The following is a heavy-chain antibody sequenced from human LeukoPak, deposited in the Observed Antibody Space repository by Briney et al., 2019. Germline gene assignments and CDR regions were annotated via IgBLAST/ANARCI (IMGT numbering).Heavy chain of an antibody. V-gene: IGHV5-51*01. Sequence: GESLKISCKGSGYSFTSYWIGWVRQMPGKGLEWMGIIYPGDSDTRYSPSFQGQVTISADKSISTAYLQWSSLKASDTAMYYRARLVTDIVVVPAATGMDVWGQGTTVTVSS. CDR2: IYPGDSDT. J-gene: IGHJ6*02. CDR3: ARLVTDIVVVPAATGMDV. CDR1: GYSFTSYW. D-gene: IGHD2-2*01.